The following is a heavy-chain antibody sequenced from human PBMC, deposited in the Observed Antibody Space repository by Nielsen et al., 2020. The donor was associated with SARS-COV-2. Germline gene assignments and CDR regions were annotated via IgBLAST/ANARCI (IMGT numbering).Heavy chain of an antibody. CDR2: INAGNGNT. Sequence: ASVKVSCKASGYTFTSYAMHWVRQAPGQRLEWMGWINAGNGNTKYSQKFQGRVTITRDTSASTAYMELTSLRSEDSAVYFCLSHEYDSSGINHRRSSDFWGQGTLVTVSS. V-gene: IGHV1-3*01. CDR1: GYTFTSYA. CDR3: LSHEYDSSGINHRRSSDF. J-gene: IGHJ4*02. D-gene: IGHD3-22*01.